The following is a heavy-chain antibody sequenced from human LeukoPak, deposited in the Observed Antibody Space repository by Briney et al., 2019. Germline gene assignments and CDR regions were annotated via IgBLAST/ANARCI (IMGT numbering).Heavy chain of an antibody. J-gene: IGHJ5*02. CDR1: GYTFTSYG. CDR3: AREHRVVPIEYWFDP. V-gene: IGHV1-18*01. D-gene: IGHD1-14*01. Sequence: GASVKVSCKASGYTFTSYGISWVRQAPGQGLEWMGWISAYNGNTNYAQKLQGRVTMTTDTSTSTAYMELRSLRSDDTAVYYCAREHRVVPIEYWFDPWGQGTPVTVSS. CDR2: ISAYNGNT.